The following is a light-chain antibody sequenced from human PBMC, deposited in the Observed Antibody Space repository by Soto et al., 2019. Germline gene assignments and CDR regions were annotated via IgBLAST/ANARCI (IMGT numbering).Light chain of an antibody. Sequence: QTAQSPSTLSASVGDRVTITCRASQSISSWLAWYQQKPGKAPNLLIYAASSLQSGVPSRFSGSGSGTDFTLTISTLQPEDFATYYCQQANSFPLTFGGGTKV. V-gene: IGKV1-12*01. CDR3: QQANSFPLT. CDR2: AAS. J-gene: IGKJ4*01. CDR1: QSISSW.